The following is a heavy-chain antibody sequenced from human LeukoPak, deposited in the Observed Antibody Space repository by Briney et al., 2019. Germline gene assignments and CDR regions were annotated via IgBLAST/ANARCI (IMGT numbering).Heavy chain of an antibody. V-gene: IGHV1-69*06. Sequence: SVKVSCKASGGTFSSYAISWVRQAPGQGLEWMGGIIPIFGTANYAQKFQGRVTITADKSTSTAYMELSSLRSEDTAVYYCARANYDILTGYSDYAPFDYWGQGTLVTVSS. CDR2: IIPIFGTA. CDR3: ARANYDILTGYSDYAPFDY. CDR1: GGTFSSYA. J-gene: IGHJ4*02. D-gene: IGHD3-9*01.